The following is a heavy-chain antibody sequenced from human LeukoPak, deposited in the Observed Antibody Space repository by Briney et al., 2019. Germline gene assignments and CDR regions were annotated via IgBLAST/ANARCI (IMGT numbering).Heavy chain of an antibody. CDR1: GYTFTSYA. CDR2: INTNTGNP. CDR3: ARDKDGYNYVPDAFDI. Sequence: ASVKVSCKASGYTFTSYAMNWVRQAPGQGLEWMGWINTNTGNPTYAQGFTGRFVFSLDTSVSTAYLQISSLKAEDTAVYYCARDKDGYNYVPDAFDIWGQGTMVTVSS. V-gene: IGHV7-4-1*02. D-gene: IGHD5-24*01. J-gene: IGHJ3*02.